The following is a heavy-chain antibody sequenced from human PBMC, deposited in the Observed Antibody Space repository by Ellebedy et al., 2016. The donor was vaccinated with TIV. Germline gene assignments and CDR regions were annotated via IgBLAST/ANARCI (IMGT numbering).Heavy chain of an antibody. CDR1: GFTFSSYW. Sequence: GGSLRLSCAASGFTFSSYWMHWVRQAPGKGLVWVSRINSDGSSTSYADSVKGRFTISRDNAKNSLYLQMNSLRAEDTAVYYCARGRYSGSYYFVYWGQGTLVTVSS. V-gene: IGHV3-74*01. J-gene: IGHJ4*02. D-gene: IGHD1-26*01. CDR2: INSDGSST. CDR3: ARGRYSGSYYFVY.